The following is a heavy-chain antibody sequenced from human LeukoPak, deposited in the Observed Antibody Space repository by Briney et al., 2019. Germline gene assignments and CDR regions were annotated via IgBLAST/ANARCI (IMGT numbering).Heavy chain of an antibody. D-gene: IGHD4-17*01. Sequence: PGGSLRLSCAASGFTFSSYSMNWVRQAPGKGLEWVSSISSSSSYIYYADSVKGRFTISRDNAKNSLYLQMNSLRAEDTAVYYCARATMTTVTPWYFDYWGQGTLVTVSS. CDR3: ARATMTTVTPWYFDY. CDR1: GFTFSSYS. J-gene: IGHJ4*02. V-gene: IGHV3-21*01. CDR2: ISSSSSYI.